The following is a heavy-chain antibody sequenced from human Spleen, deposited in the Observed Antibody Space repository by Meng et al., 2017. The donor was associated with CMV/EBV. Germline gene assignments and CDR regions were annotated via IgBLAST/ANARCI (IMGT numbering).Heavy chain of an antibody. J-gene: IGHJ6*02. CDR1: GFTFSNAW. CDR3: ARLIPAAMYYYYGMDV. Sequence: GGSLRLSCAASGFTFSNAWMNWVRQAPGKGLEWVSYINGGGRTIYYADSVKGRFTISRDNAKNSLYLQINSLRAEDTAVYYCARLIPAAMYYYYGMDVWGQGTTVTVSS. D-gene: IGHD2-2*01. CDR2: INGGGRTI. V-gene: IGHV3-48*04.